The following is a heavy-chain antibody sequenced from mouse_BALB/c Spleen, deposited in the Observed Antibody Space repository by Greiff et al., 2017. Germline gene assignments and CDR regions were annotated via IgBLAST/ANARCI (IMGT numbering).Heavy chain of an antibody. Sequence: QVQLKESGPGLVAPSQSLSITCTVSGFSLTSYGVHWVRQPPGKGLEWLGVIWAGGSTNYNSALMSRLSISKDNSKSQVFLKMNSLQTDDTAMYYCAKEYGNYWFAYWGQGTLVTVSA. CDR3: AKEYGNYWFAY. D-gene: IGHD2-1*01. V-gene: IGHV2-9*02. CDR2: IWAGGST. J-gene: IGHJ3*01. CDR1: GFSLTSYG.